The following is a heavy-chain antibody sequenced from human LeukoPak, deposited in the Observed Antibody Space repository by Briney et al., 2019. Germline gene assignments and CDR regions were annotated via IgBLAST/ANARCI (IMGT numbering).Heavy chain of an antibody. V-gene: IGHV4-59*12. Sequence: TSETLSLTCTVSGGSISSYYWSWIRQPPGKGLEWIGYIYYSGSTNYNPSLKSRVTISVDTSKNQFSLKLSSVTAADTAVYYCAREFGCSGGSRYSFPISGWFDPWGQGTLVTVSS. CDR2: IYYSGST. J-gene: IGHJ5*02. D-gene: IGHD2-15*01. CDR1: GGSISSYY. CDR3: AREFGCSGGSRYSFPISGWFDP.